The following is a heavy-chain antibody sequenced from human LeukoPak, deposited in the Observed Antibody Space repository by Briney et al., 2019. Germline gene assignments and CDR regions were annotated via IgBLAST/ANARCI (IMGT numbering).Heavy chain of an antibody. Sequence: PGGSLRLSCAASGFTFSSYSFNWVRQAPGKGLEWVSSINTISSYIYYADSVKGRFTISRDNAKNSLSLQMNSLRVEDTAVYYCARHKGTTPIIDYWGQGTLVTVSS. J-gene: IGHJ4*02. CDR3: ARHKGTTPIIDY. CDR1: GFTFSSYS. D-gene: IGHD2/OR15-2a*01. V-gene: IGHV3-21*01. CDR2: INTISSYI.